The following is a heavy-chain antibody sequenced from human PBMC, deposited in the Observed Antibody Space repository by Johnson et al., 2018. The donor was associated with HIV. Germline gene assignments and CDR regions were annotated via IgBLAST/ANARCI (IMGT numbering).Heavy chain of an antibody. J-gene: IGHJ3*01. CDR1: GFTFSDYY. Sequence: QVQLVESGGGLVKPGGSLRLSCAASGFTFSDYYMSWIRQAPGKGLEWISYISSSGSTRYYADSVKGRFSISRDNAKNSLYLQMNSLRAEDTAVYYCASSSPSDYAFNFWGQGTMVTVSS. CDR2: ISSSGSTR. CDR3: ASSSPSDYAFNF. V-gene: IGHV3-11*04. D-gene: IGHD6-6*01.